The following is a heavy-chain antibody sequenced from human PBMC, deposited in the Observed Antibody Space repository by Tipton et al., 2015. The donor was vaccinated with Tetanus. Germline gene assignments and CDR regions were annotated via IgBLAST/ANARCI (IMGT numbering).Heavy chain of an antibody. D-gene: IGHD5-24*01. J-gene: IGHJ4*02. Sequence: TLSLTCNDSGGPMNSDYWSWLRQPPGKGLEWIGYIYYSGRTQYNPSLKSRVTISVDTSKSQFSLHLSSVTAADTAIYYCARTVRRWLQSDSWGQGTLVTVSS. CDR2: IYYSGRT. CDR3: ARTVRRWLQSDS. V-gene: IGHV4-59*01. CDR1: GGPMNSDY.